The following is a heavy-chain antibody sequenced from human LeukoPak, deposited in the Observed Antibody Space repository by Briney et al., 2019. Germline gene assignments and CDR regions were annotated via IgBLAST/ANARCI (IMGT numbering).Heavy chain of an antibody. D-gene: IGHD3-22*01. CDR2: IYSVGST. CDR1: GGSFSGYY. V-gene: IGHV3-53*01. Sequence: ETLSLTCAVYGGSFSGYYWSWIREPPGKGLEWVSDIYSVGSTYYADSVKGRFTISRDNSKNTLYLQMNSLRAEDTAVYYCARESFYYDSSGLFYYYYGMDVWGQGTTVTVSS. J-gene: IGHJ6*02. CDR3: ARESFYYDSSGLFYYYYGMDV.